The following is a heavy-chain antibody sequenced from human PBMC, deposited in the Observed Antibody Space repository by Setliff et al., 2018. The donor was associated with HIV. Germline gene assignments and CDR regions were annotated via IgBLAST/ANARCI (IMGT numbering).Heavy chain of an antibody. Sequence: GASVKVSCKASGGTFSSYSITWVRQAPGQGLEWMGGIIPIFNTANYAQKFQGRVTMTRDTSISTAYMELSRLRSDDTAVYYCARETLRWKSRAFDIWGQGTMVTVSS. CDR3: ARETLRWKSRAFDI. D-gene: IGHD4-17*01. V-gene: IGHV1-69*05. CDR2: IIPIFNTA. CDR1: GGTFSSYS. J-gene: IGHJ3*02.